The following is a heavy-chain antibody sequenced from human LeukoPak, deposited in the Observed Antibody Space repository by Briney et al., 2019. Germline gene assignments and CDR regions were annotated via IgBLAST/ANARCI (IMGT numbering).Heavy chain of an antibody. CDR2: IYSGGST. Sequence: GGSLRLSCAASGFTVSSNYMSWVRQAPGKGLEWVSAIYSGGSTYYADSVKGRFTISRDNAKNSLYLQMNSLRAEDTAVYYCARLTGAHHAFDIWGQGTMVTVSS. CDR1: GFTVSSNY. CDR3: ARLTGAHHAFDI. J-gene: IGHJ3*02. D-gene: IGHD1-26*01. V-gene: IGHV3-53*01.